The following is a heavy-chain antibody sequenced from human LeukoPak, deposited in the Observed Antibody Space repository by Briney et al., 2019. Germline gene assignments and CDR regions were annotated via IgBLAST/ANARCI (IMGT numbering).Heavy chain of an antibody. V-gene: IGHV5-51*01. J-gene: IGHJ4*02. CDR3: ASFHISGTSYNGLHY. D-gene: IGHD3-10*01. CDR2: IYPGYSDA. CDR1: GYTLTNNW. Sequence: PGESLKISCKISGYTLTNNWIGWVRQVPGKGLEWMGLIYPGYSDAKYSPSFQGQVTLSVDASISTAYLQLTGLKASDTAMYYCASFHISGTSYNGLHYWGQGTLVTVSS.